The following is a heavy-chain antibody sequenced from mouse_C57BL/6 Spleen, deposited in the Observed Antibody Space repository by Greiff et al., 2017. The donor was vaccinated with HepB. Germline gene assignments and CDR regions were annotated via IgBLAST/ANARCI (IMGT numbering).Heavy chain of an antibody. Sequence: VQLQQSGPELVKPGASVKISCKASGYSFTSYYIHWVKQRPGQGLEWIGWIYPGSGNTKYNEKFKGKATLTADTSSSTAYMQLSSLTSEDSAVYYCARPYEGYAMDYWGQGTSVTVAS. CDR3: ARPYEGYAMDY. CDR1: GYSFTSYY. V-gene: IGHV1-66*01. J-gene: IGHJ4*01. D-gene: IGHD1-1*01. CDR2: IYPGSGNT.